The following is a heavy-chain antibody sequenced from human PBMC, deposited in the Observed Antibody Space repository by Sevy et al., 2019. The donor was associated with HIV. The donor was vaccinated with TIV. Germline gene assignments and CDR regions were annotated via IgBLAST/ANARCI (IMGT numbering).Heavy chain of an antibody. V-gene: IGHV1-18*01. CDR1: GYTFTSYG. Sequence: VSVKVSCKASGYTFTSYGISWVRQAPGQGLEWMGWISAYNGNTNYAQKLQGRVTMTTDTSTSTAYMELRSLRSDDTAVYYCARVVPAAITGSDAFDIWGQGTMVTVSS. CDR2: ISAYNGNT. D-gene: IGHD2-2*02. CDR3: ARVVPAAITGSDAFDI. J-gene: IGHJ3*02.